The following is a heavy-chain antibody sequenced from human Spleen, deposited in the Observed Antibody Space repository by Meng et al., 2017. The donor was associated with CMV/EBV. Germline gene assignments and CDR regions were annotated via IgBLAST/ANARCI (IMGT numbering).Heavy chain of an antibody. V-gene: IGHV1-46*01. J-gene: IGHJ4*02. CDR2: IYPSGGTT. Sequence: ASVKVSCKASGYTFIHYYIHWVRQAPSQGLEWMGIIYPSGGTTIYAQKFQGRVTMTRDTSTSTVYMELSSLTSADTAVHYCARDPRNYGDLDFWGQGTLVTVSS. CDR3: ARDPRNYGDLDF. D-gene: IGHD1-7*01. CDR1: GYTFIHYY.